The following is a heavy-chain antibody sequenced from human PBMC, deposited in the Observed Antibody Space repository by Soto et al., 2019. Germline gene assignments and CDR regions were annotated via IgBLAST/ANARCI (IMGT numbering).Heavy chain of an antibody. D-gene: IGHD3-22*01. CDR1: GYTFTSYG. V-gene: IGHV1-18*01. CDR2: ISAYNGNT. J-gene: IGHJ3*02. Sequence: ASVKVSCKASGYTFTSYGISWVRQAPGQVLEWMGWISAYNGNTNYAQKLQGRVTMTTDTSTSTAYMELRSLSSDDAAVYYCAASGYYYDSSGYWPHAFDIWGQGTMVTVSS. CDR3: AASGYYYDSSGYWPHAFDI.